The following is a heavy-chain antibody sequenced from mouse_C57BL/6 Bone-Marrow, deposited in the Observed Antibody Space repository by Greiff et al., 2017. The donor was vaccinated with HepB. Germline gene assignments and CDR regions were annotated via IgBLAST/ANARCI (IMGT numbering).Heavy chain of an antibody. Sequence: VQLQQSGAELVKPGASVKMSCKASGYTFTSYWITWVKQRPGQGLEWIGDIYPGSGSTNYNEKFKSKATLTVDTSSSTAYMQLSSLTSEDSAVYYCARSRGSLYYAMDYWGQGTSVTVSS. CDR2: IYPGSGST. J-gene: IGHJ4*01. V-gene: IGHV1-55*01. CDR1: GYTFTSYW. CDR3: ARSRGSLYYAMDY.